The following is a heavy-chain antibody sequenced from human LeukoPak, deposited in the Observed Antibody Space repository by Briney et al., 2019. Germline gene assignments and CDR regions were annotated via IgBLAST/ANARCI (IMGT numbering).Heavy chain of an antibody. J-gene: IGHJ4*02. CDR1: GYTFSSYG. V-gene: IGHV3-30*18. Sequence: PGGSLRLSCAASGYTFSSYGMHWVRQAPGKGLEWVAVISYDGSNKYYADYVKGRFTISRDNSKNTLYLQMNSLRAEDTAVYYCAKDLVTAGPGESWGQGTLVTVSS. D-gene: IGHD2-21*02. CDR2: ISYDGSNK. CDR3: AKDLVTAGPGES.